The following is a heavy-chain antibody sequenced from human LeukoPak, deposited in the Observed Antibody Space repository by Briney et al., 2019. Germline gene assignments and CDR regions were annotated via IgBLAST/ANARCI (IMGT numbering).Heavy chain of an antibody. D-gene: IGHD1-26*01. CDR2: INPNSGGT. CDR1: GGTFSSYA. CDR3: ARGGPGGGSYHDAFDI. Sequence: ASVKVSCKVSGGTFSSYAISWVRQAPGQGLEWMGWINPNSGGTNYAQKFQGRVTMTRDTSISTAYMELSRLRSDDTAVYYCARGGPGGGSYHDAFDIWGQGTMVTVSS. J-gene: IGHJ3*02. V-gene: IGHV1-2*02.